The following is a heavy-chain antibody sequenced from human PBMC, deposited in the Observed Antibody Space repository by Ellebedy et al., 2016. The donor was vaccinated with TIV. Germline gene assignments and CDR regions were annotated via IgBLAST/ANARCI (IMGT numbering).Heavy chain of an antibody. Sequence: GESLKISCATSGFAFSGFAMNWVRQAPGKGLEWVSSIGAGGSDVFYTDSVKGRFTISSDNSKNTLYLQMNSLRADDTAMYYCAKLGGVLSWYADYWGLGILVTVSP. CDR1: GFAFSGFA. CDR3: AKLGGVLSWYADY. V-gene: IGHV3-23*01. J-gene: IGHJ4*02. D-gene: IGHD6-13*01. CDR2: IGAGGSDV.